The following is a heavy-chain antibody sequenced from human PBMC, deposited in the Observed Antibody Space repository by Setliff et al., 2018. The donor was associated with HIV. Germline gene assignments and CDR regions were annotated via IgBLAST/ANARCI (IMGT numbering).Heavy chain of an antibody. CDR2: IYYSGST. CDR3: AKTIGRYFDIFDN. J-gene: IGHJ4*02. Sequence: PSETLSLTCTVSGVSISGHFWGWIRQPPGKGLEWIGTIYYSGSTYYNPSLKSRLTISVDTSKNQLSLKLTSVTAADTAVYYCAKTIGRYFDIFDNWGQGTLVTVSS. D-gene: IGHD3-9*01. CDR1: GVSISGHF. V-gene: IGHV4-59*04.